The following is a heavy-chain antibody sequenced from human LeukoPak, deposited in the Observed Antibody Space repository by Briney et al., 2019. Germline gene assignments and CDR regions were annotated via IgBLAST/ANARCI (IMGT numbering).Heavy chain of an antibody. CDR2: VYPNSVGT. V-gene: IGHV1-2*02. J-gene: IGHJ4*02. Sequence: ASVNVSCKASVYTFTGYYIHWGRQAPGHGLEWMGWVYPNSVGTNYPQKFQGRVTMTRDTSISTAYMELSRLRSDDTAVYYCARDPPDMSGFSFDYWGQGTLVSVSS. D-gene: IGHD5-12*01. CDR1: VYTFTGYY. CDR3: ARDPPDMSGFSFDY.